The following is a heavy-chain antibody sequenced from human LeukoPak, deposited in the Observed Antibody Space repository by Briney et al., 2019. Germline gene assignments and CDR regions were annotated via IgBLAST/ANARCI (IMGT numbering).Heavy chain of an antibody. V-gene: IGHV4-34*01. CDR3: ARGHYTWFDP. Sequence: SETLSLTCAVYGGSFSGYYWSWIRQPPGKGLEWIGEINHSGSTNYNPSLKSRVTISVDTSKNQFSLKLSSVTAADTAVYYCARGHYTWFDPWGQGTLVTVSS. CDR2: INHSGST. CDR1: GGSFSGYY. J-gene: IGHJ5*02. D-gene: IGHD2-2*02.